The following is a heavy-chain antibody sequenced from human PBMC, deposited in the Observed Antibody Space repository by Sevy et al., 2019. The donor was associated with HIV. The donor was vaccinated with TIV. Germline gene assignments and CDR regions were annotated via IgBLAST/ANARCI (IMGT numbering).Heavy chain of an antibody. D-gene: IGHD2-21*02. J-gene: IGHJ6*02. CDR2: ISWNRGFI. CDR1: GFPFNDYA. Sequence: GGSLRLSCAASGFPFNDYAMHWVRQAPGKGLEWVAGISWNRGFIGYAGSVKGRFTISRDNAKQSVYLEMNSLRPEDTATYYGAKDLHRGCDGVNCYSYYFYFYGLDVWGQGTTVTVSS. V-gene: IGHV3-9*01. CDR3: AKDLHRGCDGVNCYSYYFYFYGLDV.